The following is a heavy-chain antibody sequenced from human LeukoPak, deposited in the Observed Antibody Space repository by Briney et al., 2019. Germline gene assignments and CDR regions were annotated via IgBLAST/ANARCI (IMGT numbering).Heavy chain of an antibody. CDR2: ISSRSSTE. V-gene: IGHV3-48*01. J-gene: IGHJ4*02. Sequence: GGSLRLSCAASGFTFSGYAMTWVRQVPGKGLEWISYISSRSSTEYYADSVKGRFTISRDNSKNTLYLQMNSLRAEDTAVYYCARGPDYDFWSGYHFDYWGQGTLVTVSS. CDR3: ARGPDYDFWSGYHFDY. D-gene: IGHD3-3*01. CDR1: GFTFSGYA.